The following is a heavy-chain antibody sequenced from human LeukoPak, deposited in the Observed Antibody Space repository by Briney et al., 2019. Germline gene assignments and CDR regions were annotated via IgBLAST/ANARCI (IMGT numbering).Heavy chain of an antibody. J-gene: IGHJ6*03. CDR1: GGTFNNHA. CDR3: ASRELESGWHYHYYMDV. CDR2: IIPIFGTA. V-gene: IGHV1-69*05. Sequence: SVKVSCKPSGGTFNNHAISWVRQAPGQGLEWMGGIIPIFGTADYAQKVQGRVTITTDESTSTAYMELSSLRSEDTAVYYSASRELESGWHYHYYMDVWGKGTTVTVSS. D-gene: IGHD1-1*01.